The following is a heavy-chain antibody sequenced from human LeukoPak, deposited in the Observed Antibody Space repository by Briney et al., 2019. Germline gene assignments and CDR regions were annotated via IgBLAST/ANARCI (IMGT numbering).Heavy chain of an antibody. D-gene: IGHD6-19*01. Sequence: GGSLRLSCAASGFTFSSSPMHWLRQAPGQGLEWVAVLSYDGGIKSYADSVKGRFTISRDTSKNTLYLQMNSLRAEDTAVYYCARDLVAGSPDYFDYWGQGTLVTVSS. J-gene: IGHJ4*02. CDR1: GFTFSSSP. V-gene: IGHV3-30-3*01. CDR3: ARDLVAGSPDYFDY. CDR2: LSYDGGIK.